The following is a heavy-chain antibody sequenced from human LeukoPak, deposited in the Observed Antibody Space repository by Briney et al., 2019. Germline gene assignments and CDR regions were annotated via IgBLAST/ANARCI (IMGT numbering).Heavy chain of an antibody. Sequence: SETLSLTCTVSGGSISGSYWSWIRQPPGNGLEGIAYMYNSGSTNYNPSLKSRVTISIDTSKNQFSLKLSSLTAADTAICYCARGIESYGDYGYWGQGNLVTVSS. D-gene: IGHD4-17*01. CDR2: MYNSGST. CDR3: ARGIESYGDYGY. CDR1: GGSISGSY. J-gene: IGHJ4*02. V-gene: IGHV4-59*01.